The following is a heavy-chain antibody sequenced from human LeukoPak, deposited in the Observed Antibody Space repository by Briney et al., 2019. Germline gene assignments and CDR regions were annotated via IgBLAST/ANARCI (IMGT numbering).Heavy chain of an antibody. D-gene: IGHD6-19*01. CDR3: ARALYIAVASPADY. CDR2: INHSGST. V-gene: IGHV4-34*01. J-gene: IGHJ4*02. CDR1: GGSFSGYY. Sequence: SETLSLTCAVYGGSFSGYYWSWIRQPPGKGLEWIGEINHSGSTNYNPSLKSRVTISVDTSKNQFSLKLSSVTAADTAVYYCARALYIAVASPADYWGQGTLVTVSS.